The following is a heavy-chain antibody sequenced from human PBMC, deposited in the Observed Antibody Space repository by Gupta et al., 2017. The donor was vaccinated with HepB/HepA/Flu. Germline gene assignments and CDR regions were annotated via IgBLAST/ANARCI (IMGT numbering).Heavy chain of an antibody. V-gene: IGHV3-74*01. D-gene: IGHD2/OR15-2a*01. CDR2: MNQHGSVI. Sequence: EVQLAESGGGLVQPGGSLRLSCAASGFIVSSYWMHWVRQAPGKGLVWVSRMNQHGSVINYADSVKGRFTISRDNTKNALYLQMNSLRAEDTAIYFCSRDTFGPYDYWGQGTLVTVSS. J-gene: IGHJ4*02. CDR1: GFIVSSYW. CDR3: SRDTFGPYDY.